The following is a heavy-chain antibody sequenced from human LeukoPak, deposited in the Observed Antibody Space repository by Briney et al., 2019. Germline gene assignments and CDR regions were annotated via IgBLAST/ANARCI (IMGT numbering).Heavy chain of an antibody. CDR2: INPSGGST. Sequence: ASVKVSCKASGYTFASYYMHWVRQAPGQGLEWMGIINPSGGSTSYAQKFQGRVTMTRDTSTSTVYMELSSLRSEDTAVYYCARSVLRYFDLDYWGQGTLVTVSS. CDR1: GYTFASYY. D-gene: IGHD3-9*01. J-gene: IGHJ4*02. CDR3: ARSVLRYFDLDY. V-gene: IGHV1-46*01.